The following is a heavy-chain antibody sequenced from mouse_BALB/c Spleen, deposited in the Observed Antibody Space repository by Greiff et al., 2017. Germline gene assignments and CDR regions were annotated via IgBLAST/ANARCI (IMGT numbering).Heavy chain of an antibody. CDR2: IWAGGST. V-gene: IGHV2-9*02. CDR1: GFSLTSYG. CDR3: ARGGMITTTGDYAMDY. Sequence: VQLQESGPGLVAPSQSLSITCTVSGFSLTSYGVHWVRQPPGKGLEWLGVIWAGGSTNYNSALMSRLSISKDNSKSQVFLKMNSLQTDDTAMYYCARGGMITTTGDYAMDYWGQGTSVTVSS. J-gene: IGHJ4*01. D-gene: IGHD2-4*01.